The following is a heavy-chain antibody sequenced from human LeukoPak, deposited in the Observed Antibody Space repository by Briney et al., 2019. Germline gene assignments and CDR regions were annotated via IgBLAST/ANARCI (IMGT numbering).Heavy chain of an antibody. D-gene: IGHD5-18*01. CDR2: IYSGGST. V-gene: IGHV3-66*01. Sequence: PGGSLRLSCAASGFTVSSNYMSWVRQAPGKGLEWVSVIYSGGSTYYADSVKGRFTISRDNSKNTLYLQMNSLRAEDTAVYYCAKDKTHSYGTDYWGQGTLVTVSS. CDR1: GFTVSSNY. CDR3: AKDKTHSYGTDY. J-gene: IGHJ4*02.